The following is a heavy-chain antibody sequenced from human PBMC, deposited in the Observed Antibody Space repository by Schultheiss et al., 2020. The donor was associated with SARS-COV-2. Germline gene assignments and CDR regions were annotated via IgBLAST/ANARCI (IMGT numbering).Heavy chain of an antibody. CDR3: ATSRYGDPPFDY. D-gene: IGHD4-17*01. CDR1: GFTFSSYA. J-gene: IGHJ4*02. Sequence: GGSLRLSCAASGFTFSSYAMSWVRQAPGKGLEWVSAISGSGGSTYYADSVKGRFTISRDNSKNTLYLQMNSLTAEDTAVYYCATSRYGDPPFDYWGQGTLVTVSS. V-gene: IGHV3-23*01. CDR2: ISGSGGST.